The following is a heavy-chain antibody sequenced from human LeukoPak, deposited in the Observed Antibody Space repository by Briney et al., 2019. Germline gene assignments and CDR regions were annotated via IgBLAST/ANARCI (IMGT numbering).Heavy chain of an antibody. CDR1: GGSVSSYY. CDR3: AIGSYPCQY. CDR2: IYYSGST. J-gene: IGHJ4*02. V-gene: IGHV4-59*08. Sequence: SETLSLTCTVSGGSVSSYYWNWIRQPPGKGLEWIGYIYYSGSTNYNPSLKSRVTLSLDTSKNRLSLKLSSVTAADTAVYYCAIGSYPCQYWGQGTLVTVSS. D-gene: IGHD3-10*01.